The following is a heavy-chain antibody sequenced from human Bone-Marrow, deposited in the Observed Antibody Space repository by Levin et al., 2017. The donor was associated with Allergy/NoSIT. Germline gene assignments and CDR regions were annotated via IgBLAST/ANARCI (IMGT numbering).Heavy chain of an antibody. CDR2: ISYDGSTK. V-gene: IGHV3-30*04. CDR1: GLTFRSYA. Sequence: GESLKISCIASGLTFRSYAMHWVRQTPGKGLEWVSFISYDGSTKYYADSVKGRFTFSRDNSKNTLDLQMNSVRVEDTGVYFCASGAGWNNHGSGVHCWRQGALVTVSS. CDR3: ASGAGWNNHGSGVHC. J-gene: IGHJ4*02. D-gene: IGHD1/OR15-1a*01.